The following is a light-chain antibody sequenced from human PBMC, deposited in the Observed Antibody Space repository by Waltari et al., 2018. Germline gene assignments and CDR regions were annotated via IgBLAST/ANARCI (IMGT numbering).Light chain of an antibody. CDR2: EVS. CDR1: QSLLHSNGNTY. CDR3: FQGTHFPPT. Sequence: DVILTQSPLSLPVTPGQEASMTCRAGQSLLHSNGNTYLSWLLQKPGQPPRRLISEVSNRESGVPDRFSGSGSGTEFTLKISGVEAEDVGVYYCFQGTHFPPTFGQGTKVEIK. J-gene: IGKJ1*01. V-gene: IGKV2-30*02.